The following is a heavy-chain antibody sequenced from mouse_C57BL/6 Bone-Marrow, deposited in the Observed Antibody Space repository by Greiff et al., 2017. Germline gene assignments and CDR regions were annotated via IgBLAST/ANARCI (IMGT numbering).Heavy chain of an antibody. CDR3: ARWGAMDY. CDR2: IYPGSGST. J-gene: IGHJ4*01. V-gene: IGHV1-55*01. CDR1: GYTFTSYW. Sequence: QVQLQQPGAELVKPGASVKMSCKASGYTFTSYWITWVKQRPGQGLEWIGDIYPGSGSTNYNEKFKSKATLTVDTPSSTAYMQLSSLTSEDSAVYCCARWGAMDYWGQGTSVTVSS.